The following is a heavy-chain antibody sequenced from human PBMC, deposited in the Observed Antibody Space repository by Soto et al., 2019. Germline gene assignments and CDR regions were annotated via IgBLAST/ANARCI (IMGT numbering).Heavy chain of an antibody. Sequence: SETLSLTCAVSGGSISSGGYSWSWIRQPPGKGLEWTGYIYHSGSTYYNPSLKSRVTISVDRSKNQFSLKLSSVTAADTAVYYCARGRSITIFGVVMSGWFDPWGQGTLVTVSS. CDR3: ARGRSITIFGVVMSGWFDP. CDR1: GGSISSGGYS. CDR2: IYHSGST. V-gene: IGHV4-30-2*01. D-gene: IGHD3-3*01. J-gene: IGHJ5*02.